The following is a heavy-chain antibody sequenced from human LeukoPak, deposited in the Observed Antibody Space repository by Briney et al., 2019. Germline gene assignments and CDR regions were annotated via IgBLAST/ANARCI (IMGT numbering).Heavy chain of an antibody. CDR3: AKFYDSSGYYFYGMDV. CDR1: GFTFSSYG. J-gene: IGHJ6*02. Sequence: GGSLRPSCAASGFTFSSYGMHWVRQAPGKGLEWVAVISYDGSNKYYADSVKGRFTISRDNSKNTLYLQMNSLRAEDTAVYYCAKFYDSSGYYFYGMDVWGQGTTVTVSS. V-gene: IGHV3-30*18. CDR2: ISYDGSNK. D-gene: IGHD3-22*01.